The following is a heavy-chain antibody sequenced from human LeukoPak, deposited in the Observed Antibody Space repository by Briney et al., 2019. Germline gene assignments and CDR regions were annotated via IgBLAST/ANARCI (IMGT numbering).Heavy chain of an antibody. J-gene: IGHJ3*02. Sequence: GESLKISCAASGFTFSRFAMHWVRQAPGKGLEWVGRIRSKANGYTTAYGETVKGRFTITRDDSKRSAFVQMCSLKSEDTAVYYCVRLGGGDAFDIWGPGTRVTVSS. CDR1: GFTFSRFA. V-gene: IGHV3-73*01. CDR2: IRSKANGYTT. D-gene: IGHD2-15*01. CDR3: VRLGGGDAFDI.